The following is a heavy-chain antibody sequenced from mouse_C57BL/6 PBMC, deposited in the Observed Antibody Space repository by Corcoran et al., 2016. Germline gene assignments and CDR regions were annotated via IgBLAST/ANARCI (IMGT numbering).Heavy chain of an antibody. CDR1: GYTFTDYY. J-gene: IGHJ1*03. V-gene: IGHV1-76*01. CDR3: ARGCSSYVHWYFDV. Sequence: QVQLKQSGAELVRPGASVKLSYKASGYTFTDYYINWVKQRPGQGLEWIARIYPGSGNTYDNGKFKGKATLTAEKSSSTAYMQLSSLTSEDSAVDCCARGCSSYVHWYFDVGGTGTTVTVSA. CDR2: IYPGSGNT. D-gene: IGHD1-1*01.